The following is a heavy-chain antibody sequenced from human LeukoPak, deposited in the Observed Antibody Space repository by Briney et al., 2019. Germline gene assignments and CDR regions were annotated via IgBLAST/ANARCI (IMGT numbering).Heavy chain of an antibody. D-gene: IGHD3-10*01. V-gene: IGHV1-18*01. CDR1: GYTFTSYG. J-gene: IGHJ6*03. Sequence: GASVKVSCKASGYTFTSYGISWVRQAPGQGLEWMGWISAYNGNTNYAQKLQGRVTMTTDTSTSTAYMELRSLRSDDTAVYYCARGGRGVSMVRGVIFYYMDVWGKGTTVTVSS. CDR2: ISAYNGNT. CDR3: ARGGRGVSMVRGVIFYYMDV.